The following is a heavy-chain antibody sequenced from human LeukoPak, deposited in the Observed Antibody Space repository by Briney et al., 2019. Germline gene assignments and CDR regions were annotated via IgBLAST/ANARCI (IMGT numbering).Heavy chain of an antibody. D-gene: IGHD3-22*01. CDR3: ARGRLSGYYCDSSGYYAFDY. Sequence: PSETLSLTCTVSGYSISNGYYWSWIRQPPGKGLEWIGYIYYSGSTYYNPSLKSRVTISVDTSKNQFSLKLSSVTAADTAVYYCARGRLSGYYCDSSGYYAFDYWGQGTLVTVSS. J-gene: IGHJ4*02. CDR1: GYSISNGYY. CDR2: IYYSGST. V-gene: IGHV4-30-4*08.